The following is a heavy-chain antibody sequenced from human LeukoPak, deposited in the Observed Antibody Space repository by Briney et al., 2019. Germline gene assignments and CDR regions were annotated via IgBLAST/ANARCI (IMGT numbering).Heavy chain of an antibody. J-gene: IGHJ6*04. CDR1: GYSFTSYW. Sequence: GESLKISCKGSGYSFTSYWIGWVRQMPGKGLEWMGTIYPGDSDTRYSPSFQGQVTISADKSISTAYLQWSSLKASDTAMYYCARFESSDYYGMDVWGKGTTVTVSS. CDR3: ARFESSDYYGMDV. CDR2: IYPGDSDT. V-gene: IGHV5-51*01. D-gene: IGHD6-19*01.